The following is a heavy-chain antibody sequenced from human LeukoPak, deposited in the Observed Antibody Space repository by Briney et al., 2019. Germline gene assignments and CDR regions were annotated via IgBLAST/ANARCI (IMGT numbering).Heavy chain of an antibody. J-gene: IGHJ4*02. CDR2: INPSGGST. V-gene: IGHV1-46*01. Sequence: ASVKVSCKASGYTFTSYYMHWVRQAPGQGLEWMGIINPSGGSTSYAQKFQGRVTMTRDTSTSTVYMELSSLRSEDTAVYYCAGSPQYSGSYYSGDSYYFDYWGQGTLVTVSS. CDR3: AGSPQYSGSYYSGDSYYFDY. CDR1: GYTFTSYY. D-gene: IGHD1-26*01.